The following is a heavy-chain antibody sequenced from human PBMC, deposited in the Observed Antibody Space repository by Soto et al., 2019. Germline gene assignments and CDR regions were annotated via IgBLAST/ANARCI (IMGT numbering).Heavy chain of an antibody. CDR1: GVSISSGGYY. CDR2: IYYSGST. J-gene: IGHJ4*02. Sequence: SETLSLTCTVSGVSISSGGYYWSWIRQHPGKSLQWIGNIYYSGSTNYNPSLKSRIIISLDTSKNQFSLKLSSVTAADTAVYFCARYRISGSWSKFDYWGQGTLVTVSS. V-gene: IGHV4-31*03. D-gene: IGHD6-13*01. CDR3: ARYRISGSWSKFDY.